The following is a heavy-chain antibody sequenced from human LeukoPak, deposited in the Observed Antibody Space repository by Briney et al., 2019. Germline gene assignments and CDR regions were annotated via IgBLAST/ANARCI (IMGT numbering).Heavy chain of an antibody. V-gene: IGHV3-30*02. Sequence: GGSLRLSCAASGFTFNSYGMHWVRQAPGKGLEWVAFIRYDGSNKYYADSVKGRFTISRDNSKNTLYLQMNSLRAEDTAVYYCAKDLVPAAMRYNWFDPWGQGTLVTVSS. J-gene: IGHJ5*02. CDR3: AKDLVPAAMRYNWFDP. CDR2: IRYDGSNK. D-gene: IGHD2-2*01. CDR1: GFTFNSYG.